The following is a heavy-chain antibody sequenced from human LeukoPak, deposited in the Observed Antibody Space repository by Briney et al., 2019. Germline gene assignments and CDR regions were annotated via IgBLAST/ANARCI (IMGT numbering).Heavy chain of an antibody. CDR3: ARPYCSGGSCYSGLQH. CDR2: INHSGST. Sequence: SETLSLTCAVYGGSFSGYYWSWIRQPPGKGLESIGEINHSGSTNYNPSLKSRVTISVDTSKNQFSLKLSSVTAADTAVYYCARPYCSGGSCYSGLQHWGQGTLVTVSS. CDR1: GGSFSGYY. V-gene: IGHV4-34*01. D-gene: IGHD2-15*01. J-gene: IGHJ1*01.